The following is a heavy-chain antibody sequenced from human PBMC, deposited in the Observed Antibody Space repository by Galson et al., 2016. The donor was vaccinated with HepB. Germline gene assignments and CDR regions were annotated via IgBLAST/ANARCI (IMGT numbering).Heavy chain of an antibody. CDR2: VKQDASEK. D-gene: IGHD2-15*01. V-gene: IGHV3-7*04. J-gene: IGHJ3*02. Sequence: SLRLSCAASGFTFSSYWMSWVRQAPGKGLEWVANVKQDASEKYYVDSVEGRFTISRDNAKHSLYLQMDTLRAEDTAVYYCARGCGSGGICYGISALDIWGQGTMVTVSS. CDR1: GFTFSSYW. CDR3: ARGCGSGGICYGISALDI.